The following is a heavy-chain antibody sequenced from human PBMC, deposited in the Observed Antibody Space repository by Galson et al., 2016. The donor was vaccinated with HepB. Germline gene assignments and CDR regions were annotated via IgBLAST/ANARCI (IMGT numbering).Heavy chain of an antibody. CDR3: VRHAWWQQMDYFFDS. D-gene: IGHD6-13*01. V-gene: IGHV4-39*01. CDR1: GDSISSSNYY. CDR2: IYNSGGT. Sequence: SETLSLTCTVSGDSISSSNYYWGWIRQPPGKALEWIGSIYNSGGTFYNESLRSRVTISIDTSNNQFSLKLSPVTAADTAVFYCVRHAWWQQMDYFFDSWGQGTLVFFSS. J-gene: IGHJ4*02.